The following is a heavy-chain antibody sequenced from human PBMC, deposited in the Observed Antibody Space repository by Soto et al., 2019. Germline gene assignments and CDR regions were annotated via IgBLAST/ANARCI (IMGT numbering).Heavy chain of an antibody. CDR3: ARSPIYGDYDY. D-gene: IGHD4-17*01. CDR1: GGSISSYY. V-gene: IGHV4-59*01. CDR2: IYYSGST. Sequence: SETLSLTCTVSGGSISSYYWSWIRQPPGKGLEWIGYIYYSGSTNYNPSLKGRVTISVDTSKNQFSLKLSSVTAADTAVYYCARSPIYGDYDYWGQGTLVTVSS. J-gene: IGHJ4*02.